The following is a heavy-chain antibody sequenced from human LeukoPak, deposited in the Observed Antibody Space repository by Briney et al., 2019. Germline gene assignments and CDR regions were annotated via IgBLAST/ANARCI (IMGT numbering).Heavy chain of an antibody. D-gene: IGHD1-26*01. CDR2: ISSSSSYI. CDR1: GFTFSTYE. V-gene: IGHV3-21*01. CDR3: ARDINGRFDS. Sequence: GGSLRLSCAASGFTFSTYEMNWVRQAPGKGLEGVSSISSSSSYIYYADSVKGRFTISRDNAKNSLYLQMNSLRAEDTAVYYCARDINGRFDSWGQGTLVTVSS. J-gene: IGHJ4*02.